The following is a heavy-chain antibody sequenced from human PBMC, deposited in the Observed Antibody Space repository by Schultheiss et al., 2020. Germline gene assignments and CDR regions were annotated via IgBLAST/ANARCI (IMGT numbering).Heavy chain of an antibody. V-gene: IGHV4-30-2*01. CDR1: GGSISSGGYS. CDR3: TSVVTQVVHYYYGMDV. J-gene: IGHJ6*04. D-gene: IGHD2-2*01. CDR2: IGEST. Sequence: SETLSLTCAVSGGSISSGGYSWSWIRQPPGKGLEWIGYIGESTNYNPSFKSRVTISVDTSKNQFSLKLSSVTAADTAVYYCTSVVTQVVHYYYGMDVWGKGTTVTVSS.